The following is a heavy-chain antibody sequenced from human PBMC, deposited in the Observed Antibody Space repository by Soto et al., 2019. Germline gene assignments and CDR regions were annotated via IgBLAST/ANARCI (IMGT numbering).Heavy chain of an antibody. CDR2: IRQDGNEK. CDR1: GFTLSSYW. CDR3: ARSNEGAYYYYGMDV. D-gene: IGHD1-1*01. V-gene: IGHV3-7*01. Sequence: GGSLRLSCVASGFTLSSYWMSWVRQAPGKGLEWVANIRQDGNEKYYVESLKGRFTISRDNAKNSLYLQLHSLRLEDTAVYYCARSNEGAYYYYGMDVWGQGTTVTVSS. J-gene: IGHJ6*02.